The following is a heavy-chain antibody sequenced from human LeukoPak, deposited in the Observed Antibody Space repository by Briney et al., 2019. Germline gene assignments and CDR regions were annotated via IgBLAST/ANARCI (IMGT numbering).Heavy chain of an antibody. CDR2: INPSGGST. CDR3: ARGGSTIVVVPAAMGFDP. J-gene: IGHJ5*02. Sequence: ASVKVSCKASGYTFTSYDINWVRQAPGQGLEWMGIINPSGGSTSYAQKFQGRVTMTRDMSTSTVYMELSSLRSEDTAVYYCARGGSTIVVVPAAMGFDPWGQGTLVTVSS. CDR1: GYTFTSYD. V-gene: IGHV1-46*01. D-gene: IGHD2-2*01.